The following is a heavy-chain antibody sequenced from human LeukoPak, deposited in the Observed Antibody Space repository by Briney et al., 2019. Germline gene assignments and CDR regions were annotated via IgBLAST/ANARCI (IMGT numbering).Heavy chain of an antibody. CDR2: INEDESEK. J-gene: IGHJ4*02. D-gene: IGHD3-10*01. CDR1: GFTFDYW. Sequence: TGGSLRLSCVASGFTFDYWMSWVRQAPGKGLEWVANINEDESEKYYVDSVKGRFTVSRDNARSPLFLQMNSLSAEDTAVYFCARASTRSGTTYWGQGTLVTVSS. V-gene: IGHV3-7*01. CDR3: ARASTRSGTTY.